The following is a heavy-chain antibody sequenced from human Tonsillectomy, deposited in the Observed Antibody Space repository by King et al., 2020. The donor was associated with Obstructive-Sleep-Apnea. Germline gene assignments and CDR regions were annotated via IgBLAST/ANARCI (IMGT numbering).Heavy chain of an antibody. Sequence: QLVQSGAEVKKPGSSVKVSCKASGGTFSSYAISWVRQAPGQGLEWMGRIIPIVGITNYALRFQGRVTITADKSTGTAYMELSSLGSGDTAVYYCAGDGGAYCGGGGVWNFDYWGQGTLVSVSS. D-gene: IGHD2-21*01. CDR3: AGDGGAYCGGGGVWNFDY. CDR2: IIPIVGIT. CDR1: GGTFSSYA. V-gene: IGHV1-69*04. J-gene: IGHJ4*02.